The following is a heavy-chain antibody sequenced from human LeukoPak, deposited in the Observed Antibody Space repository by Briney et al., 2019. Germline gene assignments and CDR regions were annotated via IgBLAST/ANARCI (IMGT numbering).Heavy chain of an antibody. J-gene: IGHJ4*02. CDR3: ARGKNRREYSSSSGY. CDR1: GFTVSSNY. Sequence: GGSLRLSCAASGFTVSSNYMSWVRQAPGKGLEWVSVIYSGGSTYYADSVKGRFTISRDNSKNTLYLQMNSLRAEDTAVYYCARGKNRREYSSSSGYWGQGTLVTVSS. CDR2: IYSGGST. V-gene: IGHV3-53*05. D-gene: IGHD6-6*01.